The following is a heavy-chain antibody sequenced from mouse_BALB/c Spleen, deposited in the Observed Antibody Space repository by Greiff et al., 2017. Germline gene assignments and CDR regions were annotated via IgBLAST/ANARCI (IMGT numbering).Heavy chain of an antibody. CDR3: ARGYDEGTAYFDY. V-gene: IGHV1-9*01. CDR1: GYTFSSYW. CDR2: ILPGSGST. Sequence: QVQLQQSGAELMKPGASVKISCKATGYTFSSYWIEWVKQRPGHGLEWIGEILPGSGSTNYNEKFKGKATFTADTTSNTAYMQLSSLTSEDSAVYYCARGYDEGTAYFDYWGQGTTLTVSS. D-gene: IGHD2-14*01. J-gene: IGHJ2*01.